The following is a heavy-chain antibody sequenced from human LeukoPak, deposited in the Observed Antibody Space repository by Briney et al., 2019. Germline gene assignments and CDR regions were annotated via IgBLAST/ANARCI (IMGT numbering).Heavy chain of an antibody. J-gene: IGHJ4*02. Sequence: ASVKVSCKASGYTFTSYGISWVRQAPGQGLGWMGWISAYNGNTNYAQKLQGRVTMTTDPSTSTACMELRSLRSDDTAVYYCAREGIAAAGTKPFDYWGQGTLVTVSS. D-gene: IGHD6-13*01. V-gene: IGHV1-18*01. CDR1: GYTFTSYG. CDR3: AREGIAAAGTKPFDY. CDR2: ISAYNGNT.